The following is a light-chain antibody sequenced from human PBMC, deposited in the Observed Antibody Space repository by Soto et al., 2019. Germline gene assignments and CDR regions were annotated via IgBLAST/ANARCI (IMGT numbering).Light chain of an antibody. CDR3: QQYCSSPLI. CDR1: QSVSSNY. V-gene: IGKV3-20*01. J-gene: IGKJ4*01. CDR2: GAS. Sequence: EIVLTQSPGTLSLSPGERATLSCRASQSVSSNYVAWYQQKPGQAPRLLIYGASSRATGIPDRFSGSGSGTDFTLTISRLESEDFAVYYCQQYCSSPLIFGGGTKLEIK.